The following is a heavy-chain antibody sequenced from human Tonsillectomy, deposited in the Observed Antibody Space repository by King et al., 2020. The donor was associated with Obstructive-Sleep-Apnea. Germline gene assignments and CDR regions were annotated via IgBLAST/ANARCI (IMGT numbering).Heavy chain of an antibody. Sequence: VQLVESGGGLVQPGGSLRLSCAASGFTVSSNYISWVRQAPGKGLEWVSVIYSGGSTYYADSVKGRFTISRDNSKNTLYLQMNSLRAEDTAVYYCARAPSSSPYYYSGLDVWGHGTTVTVSS. V-gene: IGHV3-66*01. CDR2: IYSGGST. J-gene: IGHJ6*02. CDR3: ARAPSSSPYYYSGLDV. CDR1: GFTVSSNY.